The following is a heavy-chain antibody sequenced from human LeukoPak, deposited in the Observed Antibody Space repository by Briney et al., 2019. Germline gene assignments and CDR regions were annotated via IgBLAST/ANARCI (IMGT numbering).Heavy chain of an antibody. D-gene: IGHD2-2*01. CDR3: VKADCSSTSCLTDS. CDR2: MNWNGVNT. CDR1: GFTFDDYA. Sequence: PGGSLRLSCAASGFTFDDYAMHWVRQGPGKGLEWVSGMNWNGVNTDYADSVKGRFTISRENAQNSLYLQMSSLRPEDTALYYCVKADCSSTSCLTDSRGQGTPVTVSS. J-gene: IGHJ4*02. V-gene: IGHV3-9*01.